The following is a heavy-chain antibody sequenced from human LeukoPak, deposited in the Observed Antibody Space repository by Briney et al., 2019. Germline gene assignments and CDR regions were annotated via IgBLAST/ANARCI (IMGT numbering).Heavy chain of an antibody. D-gene: IGHD2-2*01. CDR3: ARLYCSRTSCYYTN. CDR1: GGSVSSGSYY. Sequence: PSETLSLTWTVSGGSVSSGSYYWSRTRQPPGKGLEWIGYIYYSGSTSYNPSLKSRVTISVDTSKNQFSLKLSSVTAADTAVYYCARLYCSRTSCYYTNWGQGTLVTVSS. J-gene: IGHJ4*02. V-gene: IGHV4-61*01. CDR2: IYYSGST.